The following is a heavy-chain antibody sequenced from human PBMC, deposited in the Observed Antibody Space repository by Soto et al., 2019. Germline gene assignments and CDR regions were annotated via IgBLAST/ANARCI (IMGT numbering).Heavy chain of an antibody. CDR1: GYTFTGYY. CDR3: ARGRYYYDSSGSPPDAFDI. J-gene: IGHJ3*02. CDR2: INPNSGGT. Sequence: GASVKVSCKASGYTFTGYYMHWVRQAPGQGLEWMGWINPNSGGTNYAQKFQGWVTMTRDTSISTAYMELSRLRSDDTAVYYCARGRYYYDSSGSPPDAFDIWGQGTMVTVSS. V-gene: IGHV1-2*04. D-gene: IGHD3-22*01.